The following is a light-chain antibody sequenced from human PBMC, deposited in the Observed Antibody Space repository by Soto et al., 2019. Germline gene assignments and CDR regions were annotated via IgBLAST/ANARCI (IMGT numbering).Light chain of an antibody. CDR3: QQYNSYRWT. V-gene: IGKV1-5*03. Sequence: DIQMTQSPSTLFPSXGDGVTITXXASQSISTYLAWYQQKPGKAPKLLIYKASSLESGVPSRFSGSGSGTEFTLTISSLQPDDFATYYCQQYNSYRWTFGLGTKVDNK. CDR1: QSISTY. J-gene: IGKJ1*01. CDR2: KAS.